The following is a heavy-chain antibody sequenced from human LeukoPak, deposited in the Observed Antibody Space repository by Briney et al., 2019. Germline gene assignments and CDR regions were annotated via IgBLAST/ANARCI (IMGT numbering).Heavy chain of an antibody. Sequence: PGGSLRLSCAASGFTFEDYAMHWVRQVPGKGLEWVAGISWTVGGEGYADSVNGRFTISRDNAKSSLYLQMNSLRAEDTAMYYCAKDIGRCSSSTCPGEMYHHYGLDVWGQGTTVAVSS. D-gene: IGHD2-2*01. J-gene: IGHJ6*02. CDR2: ISWTVGGE. V-gene: IGHV3-9*01. CDR3: AKDIGRCSSSTCPGEMYHHYGLDV. CDR1: GFTFEDYA.